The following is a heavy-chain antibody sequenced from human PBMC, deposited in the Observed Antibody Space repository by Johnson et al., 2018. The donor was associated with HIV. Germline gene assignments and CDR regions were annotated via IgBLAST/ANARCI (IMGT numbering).Heavy chain of an antibody. V-gene: IGHV3-7*03. J-gene: IGHJ3*02. CDR2: INHDVSAI. CDR1: GFTFSHNW. Sequence: VQLVESGGDLVQPGGSLRLSCIGSGFTFSHNWMSWVRQAPGKGPEWVANINHDVSAIHYVDSVKGRFTISRDNAKRSLFLQMNSLRAEDTALYYCAKEGTYYNFWSGYYNGYGAFDIWGQGTMVTVSS. D-gene: IGHD3-3*01. CDR3: AKEGTYYNFWSGYYNGYGAFDI.